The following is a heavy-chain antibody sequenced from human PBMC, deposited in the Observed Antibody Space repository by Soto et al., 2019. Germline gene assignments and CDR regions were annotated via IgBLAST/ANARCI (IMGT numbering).Heavy chain of an antibody. CDR2: IKSKTDGGTT. V-gene: IGHV3-15*01. D-gene: IGHD1-20*01. Sequence: GGSLRLSCAASGFTFSNAWMSWVRQAPGKGLEWVGRIKSKTDGGTTNYAAPVKGRFTISRDDSKNTLYLQMNSLKTEDTAVYYCTTDLYNWNRTVYYYYYMDVWGKGTTVTVSS. CDR3: TTDLYNWNRTVYYYYYMDV. CDR1: GFTFSNAW. J-gene: IGHJ6*03.